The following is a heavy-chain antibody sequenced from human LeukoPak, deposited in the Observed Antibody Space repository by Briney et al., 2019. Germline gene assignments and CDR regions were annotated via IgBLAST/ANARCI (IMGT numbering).Heavy chain of an antibody. Sequence: PSETLSLTCTVSGDSVSSHYWSWIRQPPGKGLEWIAYVYYTGTSNYNPSLKSRVTISVDTSKNQFSLKLSSVTAADAAVYYCARGNYDFWSGEPPLDYWGQGTLVTVSS. D-gene: IGHD3-3*01. V-gene: IGHV4-59*02. CDR1: GDSVSSHY. CDR2: VYYTGTS. J-gene: IGHJ4*02. CDR3: ARGNYDFWSGEPPLDY.